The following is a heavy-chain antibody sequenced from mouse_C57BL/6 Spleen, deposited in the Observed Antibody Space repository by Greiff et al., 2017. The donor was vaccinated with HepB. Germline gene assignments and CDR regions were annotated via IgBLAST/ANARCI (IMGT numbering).Heavy chain of an antibody. CDR2: IYPGNGDT. CDR3: AREGGITTAVRFAY. V-gene: IGHV1-12*01. D-gene: IGHD1-1*01. Sequence: QVQLQQSGAELVRPGASVKMSCKASGYKFTSYNMHWVKQTPRKGLEWIGAIYPGNGDTSYNQKFKGKATLTVDKSSSTAYMQLSSLTSEYSAVYFCAREGGITTAVRFAYWGQGTLVTVSA. CDR1: GYKFTSYN. J-gene: IGHJ3*01.